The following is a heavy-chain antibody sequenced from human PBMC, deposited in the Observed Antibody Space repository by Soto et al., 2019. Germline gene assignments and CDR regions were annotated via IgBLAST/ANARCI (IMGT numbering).Heavy chain of an antibody. Sequence: SVKVSCKASGGTFSSYAISWVRQAPGQGLEWMGGIISIFGTANYAQKFQGRVTITADESTSTAYMELSSLRSEDTAVYYCARDSHNYYDSSGYYLNYFDYWGQGTLVTVSS. CDR3: ARDSHNYYDSSGYYLNYFDY. CDR2: IISIFGTA. V-gene: IGHV1-69*13. J-gene: IGHJ4*02. CDR1: GGTFSSYA. D-gene: IGHD3-22*01.